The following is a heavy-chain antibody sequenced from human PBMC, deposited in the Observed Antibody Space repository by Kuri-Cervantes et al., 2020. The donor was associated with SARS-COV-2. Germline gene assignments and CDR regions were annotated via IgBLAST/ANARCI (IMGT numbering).Heavy chain of an antibody. J-gene: IGHJ4*02. Sequence: GGSLRLSCAASGFTFSNYGMNWVRQAPGRGLEWVSSISGSGGSTYYADSVKGRFTISRDNSKNTLYLHMNSLRAEDTAVYYCARTDYGDYQVLKRSFDYWGQGTLVTVSS. CDR2: ISGSGGST. V-gene: IGHV3-23*01. D-gene: IGHD4-17*01. CDR3: ARTDYGDYQVLKRSFDY. CDR1: GFTFSNYG.